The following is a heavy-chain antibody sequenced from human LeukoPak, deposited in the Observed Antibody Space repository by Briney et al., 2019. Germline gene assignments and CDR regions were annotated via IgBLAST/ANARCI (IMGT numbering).Heavy chain of an antibody. V-gene: IGHV1-18*01. CDR2: ISTYDDNI. J-gene: IGHJ3*02. D-gene: IGHD1-1*01. CDR3: ARDLGGHNSRRDVFDI. Sequence: ASVTVSCKASGYTFTTYGLSWVRQAPGQGLEWLGWISTYDDNIKYAQSLQGRLTLTIDTSTSTAYMELRSLTSDDTAVYYCARDLGGHNSRRDVFDIWGQGTMVSVSS. CDR1: GYTFTTYG.